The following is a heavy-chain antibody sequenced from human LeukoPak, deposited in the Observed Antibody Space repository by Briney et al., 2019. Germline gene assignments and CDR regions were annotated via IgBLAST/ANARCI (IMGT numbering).Heavy chain of an antibody. CDR2: IKQDGSEK. CDR1: GFTFSGYL. V-gene: IGHV3-7*03. CDR3: ARDRHDFWSGYSRGYYYGMDV. D-gene: IGHD3-3*01. J-gene: IGHJ6*02. Sequence: GGSLRLSCAASGFTFSGYLMSWVRQAPGKGLEWVANIKQDGSEKYYVDSMKGRFTISRDNAKNSLYLQMNSLRAEDTAVYYCARDRHDFWSGYSRGYYYGMDVWGQGTTVTVSS.